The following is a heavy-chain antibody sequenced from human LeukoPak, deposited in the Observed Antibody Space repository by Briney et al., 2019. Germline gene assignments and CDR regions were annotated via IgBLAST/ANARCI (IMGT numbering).Heavy chain of an antibody. CDR1: GFTFSSYS. V-gene: IGHV3-21*01. J-gene: IGHJ3*02. CDR2: ISTSSSYI. Sequence: GGSLRLSCTASGFTFSSYSMNWVRQAPGKGLEWVSSISTSSSYIYYADSVKGRFTISRDNAKNSLYLQMNSLRAEDTAVYYCARDSGGSGRGDAFDIWGQGTMVTVSS. D-gene: IGHD2-15*01. CDR3: ARDSGGSGRGDAFDI.